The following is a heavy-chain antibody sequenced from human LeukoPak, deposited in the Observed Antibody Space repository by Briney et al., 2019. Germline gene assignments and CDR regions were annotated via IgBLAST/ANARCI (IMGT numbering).Heavy chain of an antibody. CDR3: ARDWRGSYFPDF. V-gene: IGHV1-2*02. CDR2: INPNSGDT. J-gene: IGHJ4*02. CDR1: GYSLTDYY. Sequence: ASVKVSFKASGYSLTDYYMHWVRQAPGQGLEWMGWINPNSGDTNYAQKFQGRVTMTRDTSISTAYMELSRLTSDDTAVYYCARDWRGSYFPDFWGQGTLVTVSS. D-gene: IGHD1-26*01.